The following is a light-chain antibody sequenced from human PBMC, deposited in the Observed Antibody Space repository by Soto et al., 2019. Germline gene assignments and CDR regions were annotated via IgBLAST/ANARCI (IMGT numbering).Light chain of an antibody. J-gene: IGKJ4*01. CDR2: GSS. Sequence: EIVLTQSPGTLSLSPGDRATLSCRASQSVRSNYLAWHQQTPGQAPRLLLDGSSSRTTGIPGRFSGSGSGTYFTLTISRLEPEDFAVYYCQKYDTSPPLTFGGGTKVEIK. CDR1: QSVRSNY. V-gene: IGKV3-20*01. CDR3: QKYDTSPPLT.